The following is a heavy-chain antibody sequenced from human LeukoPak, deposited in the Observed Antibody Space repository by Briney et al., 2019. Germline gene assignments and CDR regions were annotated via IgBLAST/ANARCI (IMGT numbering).Heavy chain of an antibody. CDR1: GGSVSSYH. CDR2: VHNSGSS. J-gene: IGHJ3*02. Sequence: SETLSLTCIVSGGSVSSYHWSWVRQPPGGGLEWIAHVHNSGSSNYNPSLKSRVIISVDRSKNQFSLKMNSVTAADTAVYYCVRDWEGFNFDIWGQGTMVTVSS. V-gene: IGHV4-59*02. D-gene: IGHD1-26*01. CDR3: VRDWEGFNFDI.